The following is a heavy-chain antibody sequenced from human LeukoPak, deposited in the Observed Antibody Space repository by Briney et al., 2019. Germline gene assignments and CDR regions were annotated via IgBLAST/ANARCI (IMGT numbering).Heavy chain of an antibody. J-gene: IGHJ6*02. CDR1: GYTFTSYG. V-gene: IGHV1-18*01. Sequence: ASVKVSCKASGYTFTSYGISWVRQAPGQGLEWMGWISAYNGNTNYAQKLQGRVTITADKSTSTAYMELSSLRSEDTAVYYCAREVVVTASTYYYGMDVWGQGTTVTVSS. D-gene: IGHD2-21*02. CDR2: ISAYNGNT. CDR3: AREVVVTASTYYYGMDV.